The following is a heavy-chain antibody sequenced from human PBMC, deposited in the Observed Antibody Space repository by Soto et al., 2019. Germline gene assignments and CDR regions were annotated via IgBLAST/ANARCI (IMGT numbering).Heavy chain of an antibody. CDR1: GFNFGNYA. J-gene: IGHJ3*02. D-gene: IGHD2-21*01. CDR2: VGGTGSDT. V-gene: IGHV3-23*01. CDR3: AKDFIPRNSIYDPFDI. Sequence: EVQLLESGGGLVQPGGSLEISCGASGFNFGNYAMSWVRQAPGKGPEWVSSVGGTGSDTDYADSVRGRFTISRDNSKNTLYLHKNRLRAEDTAIYFCAKDFIPRNSIYDPFDIWGQGTTVTVSS.